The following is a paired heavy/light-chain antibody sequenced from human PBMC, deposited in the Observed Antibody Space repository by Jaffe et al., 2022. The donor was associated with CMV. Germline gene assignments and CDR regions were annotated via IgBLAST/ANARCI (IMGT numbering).Light chain of an antibody. CDR3: AAWDDRPNGLA. CDR2: RND. CDR1: SSNIGSNY. J-gene: IGLJ2*01. Sequence: QSVLTQPPSTSGTPGQRVSISCSGNSSNIGSNYVYWYQQFPATAPKLLIYRNDQRPSGVPDRFSGSKSGTAASLVISGLRSEDEADYYCAAWDDRPNGLALGGGTKLIVL. V-gene: IGLV1-47*01.
Heavy chain of an antibody. J-gene: IGHJ6*01. V-gene: IGHV2-5*01. CDR2: IYWNDEK. D-gene: IGHD3-3*01. CDR3: AHQSPYYDFWSGYSFSFYLPDV. Sequence: QITLKESGPTLVKPTQTLTLTCSFSGFSLRTTGVSVGWIRQPPGKALEWLALIYWNDEKRYSPSLKSRLTISKDTSKNQVVLTMTNTDPVDTATYYCAHQSPYYDFWSGYSFSFYLPDVWGQGTTVTVSS. CDR1: GFSLRTTGVS.